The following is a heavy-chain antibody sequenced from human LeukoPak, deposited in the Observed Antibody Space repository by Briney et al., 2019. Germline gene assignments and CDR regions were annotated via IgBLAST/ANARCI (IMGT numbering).Heavy chain of an antibody. D-gene: IGHD6-6*01. V-gene: IGHV3-30*18. Sequence: PGGSLRLSCAASGFTFSSYGMHWVRQAPGKGLEWVAVISYDGSNKYYADSVKGRFTISRDNSKNTLYLQMNSLRAEDTAVYYCAKDRLSSSVLDHWGQGTLVTVSS. CDR1: GFTFSSYG. J-gene: IGHJ4*02. CDR2: ISYDGSNK. CDR3: AKDRLSSSVLDH.